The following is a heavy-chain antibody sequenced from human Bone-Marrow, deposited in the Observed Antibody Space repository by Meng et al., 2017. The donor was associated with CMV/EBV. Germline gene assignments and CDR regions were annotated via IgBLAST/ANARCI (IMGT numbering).Heavy chain of an antibody. D-gene: IGHD2-2*01. V-gene: IGHV1-2*02. CDR3: ARGGVVLPAGKSWFDR. CDR2: INSKSDDT. J-gene: IGHJ5*02. Sequence: ASVKVSCKASGYSFTGYYMHWVRQAPGQGLEWMGRINSKSDDTNYAQKFQGRVTMTRETSISTAYMELSRLTSDDTAVYYCARGGVVLPAGKSWFDRWGQGTLVTVSS. CDR1: GYSFTGYY.